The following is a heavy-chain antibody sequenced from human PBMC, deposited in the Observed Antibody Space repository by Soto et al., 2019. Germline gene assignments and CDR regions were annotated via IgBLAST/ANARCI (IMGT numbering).Heavy chain of an antibody. CDR1: GFTFSSYA. CDR3: AKDRSWLEDPYNV. CDR2: ISGSGGST. V-gene: IGHV3-23*01. J-gene: IGHJ6*04. D-gene: IGHD2-2*02. Sequence: EVQLLESGGGLVQPGGSLRLSCAASGFTFSSYAMSWVRQAPGKGLEWVSAISGSGGSTYYADSVKGRFTISRDNSKNSGYLQINLLRAEDTAVYYCAKDRSWLEDPYNVWGKGTTVTVSS.